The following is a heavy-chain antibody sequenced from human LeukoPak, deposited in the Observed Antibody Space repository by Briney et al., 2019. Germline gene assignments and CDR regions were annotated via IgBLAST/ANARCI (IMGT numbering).Heavy chain of an antibody. CDR2: IYYSGST. V-gene: IGHV4-59*02. CDR3: ARGVLTTVSYYMDV. J-gene: IGHJ6*03. Sequence: SETLSLTCTVSGGSVSSHQWSWIRQPPGKGLEWIGYIYYSGSTNYNPSLRSRLTISIGRSTNRFSLRLSSVTAADTAMYYCARGVLTTVSYYMDVWGNGTTVTVSS. D-gene: IGHD4-11*01. CDR1: GGSVSSHQ.